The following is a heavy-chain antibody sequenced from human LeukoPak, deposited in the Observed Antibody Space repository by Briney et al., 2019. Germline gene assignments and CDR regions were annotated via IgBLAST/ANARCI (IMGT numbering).Heavy chain of an antibody. CDR3: ARYSSGYYNTHDY. J-gene: IGHJ4*02. D-gene: IGHD3-22*01. CDR1: GYTFTSYG. CDR2: ISAYNGNT. Sequence: ASVKVSCKASGYTFTSYGISWVRHAPGQGLEWMGWISAYNGNTNYAQKLQGRVTMTTDTSTSTAYTELRSLRSDDTAVYYCARYSSGYYNTHDYWGQGTLVTVSS. V-gene: IGHV1-18*01.